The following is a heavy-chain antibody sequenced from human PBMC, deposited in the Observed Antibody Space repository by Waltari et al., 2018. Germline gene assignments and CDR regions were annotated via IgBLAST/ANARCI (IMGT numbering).Heavy chain of an antibody. CDR1: GFTFSSYA. V-gene: IGHV3-23*04. J-gene: IGHJ3*02. D-gene: IGHD3-3*01. Sequence: EVQLVESGGGLVQPGGSLRLSCAASGFTFSSYAMNWVRQAPGKGLEWVSHISGSGDNTYYADSVKGRLTISRDNSKNTLYLQMNSLRVEDTAIYYCAKTIFGEVSDAFDIWGQGRMVTVSS. CDR2: ISGSGDNT. CDR3: AKTIFGEVSDAFDI.